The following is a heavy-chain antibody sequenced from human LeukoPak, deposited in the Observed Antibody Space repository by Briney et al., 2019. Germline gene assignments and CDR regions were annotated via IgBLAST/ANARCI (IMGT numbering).Heavy chain of an antibody. CDR1: GFTFSSYG. Sequence: PGGSLRLSCAASGFTFSSYGMHWVRQAPGKGLEWVAVISYDGSNKYYADSVKGRFTISRDNSKNTLYLQMNSLRAEDTAVYYCASVQLRAPDYWGQGTLVTVSS. D-gene: IGHD5-18*01. V-gene: IGHV3-30*03. CDR2: ISYDGSNK. J-gene: IGHJ4*02. CDR3: ASVQLRAPDY.